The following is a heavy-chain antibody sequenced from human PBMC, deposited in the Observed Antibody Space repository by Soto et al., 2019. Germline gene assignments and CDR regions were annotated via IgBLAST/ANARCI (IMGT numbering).Heavy chain of an antibody. CDR2: IYYSGST. V-gene: IGHV4-59*01. CDR1: GGSISSYY. CDR3: ARVQEYSSSTIDY. Sequence: PSETLSLTCTVSGGSISSYYWSWIRQPPGKGLEWIGYIYYSGSTNYNPSLKSRVTISVDTSKNQFSLKLSSVTAADTAVYYCARVQEYSSSTIDYWGQGTLVTVSS. D-gene: IGHD6-6*01. J-gene: IGHJ4*02.